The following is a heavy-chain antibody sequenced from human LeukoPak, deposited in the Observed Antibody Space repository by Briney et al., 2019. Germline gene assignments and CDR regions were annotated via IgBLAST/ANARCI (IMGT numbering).Heavy chain of an antibody. CDR3: ASSEYYHDSSGYYEDY. J-gene: IGHJ4*02. CDR1: AFTFSSFG. V-gene: IGHV3-33*01. CDR2: IWYDGSNK. D-gene: IGHD3-22*01. Sequence: GGSLRLSCAASAFTFSSFGMHWVRQAPGKGLEWVAVIWYDGSNKYYADSVEGRFTISRDNSKNTLYLQMNSLRAEDTAVYYCASSEYYHDSSGYYEDYWGQGTLVTVSS.